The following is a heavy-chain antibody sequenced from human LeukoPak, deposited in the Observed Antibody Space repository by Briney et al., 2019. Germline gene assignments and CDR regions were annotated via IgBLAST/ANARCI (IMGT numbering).Heavy chain of an antibody. CDR1: GGSISSGDYY. Sequence: SETLSLTCTVSGGSISSGDYYWSWIRQPPGKGLEWIGYIYYSGSTYYNPSLKSRVTISVDTSKNQFSLKLSSVTAADTAVYYCARDSGSQRGGNWFDPWGQGTLVTVSS. CDR3: ARDSGSQRGGNWFDP. J-gene: IGHJ5*02. CDR2: IYYSGST. V-gene: IGHV4-30-4*08. D-gene: IGHD2-15*01.